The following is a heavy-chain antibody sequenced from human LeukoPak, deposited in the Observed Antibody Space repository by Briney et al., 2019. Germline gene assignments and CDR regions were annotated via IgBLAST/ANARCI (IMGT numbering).Heavy chain of an antibody. J-gene: IGHJ3*02. V-gene: IGHV1-2*02. D-gene: IGHD5-12*01. Sequence: ASVKVSCKASGYTFTGYYMHWVRQAPGQGLEWMGWINPNSGGTNYAQKFQGRVTMTRDTSSSTAYMELSRLRSDDTAVYYCAREVSDIVATNAFDIWGQGTMVTVSS. CDR3: AREVSDIVATNAFDI. CDR2: INPNSGGT. CDR1: GYTFTGYY.